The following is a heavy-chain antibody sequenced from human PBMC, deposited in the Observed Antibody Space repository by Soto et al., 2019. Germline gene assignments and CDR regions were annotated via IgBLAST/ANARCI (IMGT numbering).Heavy chain of an antibody. CDR2: ISSSGSTI. CDR3: ASGLYDILTGHHLPYFDY. Sequence: PGGSLRLSCAASGFTFRDYYMSWIRQAPGKGLEWVSYISSSGSTIYYADSVKGRFTISRDNAKNSLYLQMNSLRAEDTAVYYCASGLYDILTGHHLPYFDYWGPGTLVTVSS. D-gene: IGHD3-9*01. J-gene: IGHJ4*02. CDR1: GFTFRDYY. V-gene: IGHV3-11*01.